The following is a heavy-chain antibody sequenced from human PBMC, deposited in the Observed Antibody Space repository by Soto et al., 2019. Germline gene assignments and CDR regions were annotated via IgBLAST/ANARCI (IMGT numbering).Heavy chain of an antibody. CDR2: IYYSGST. J-gene: IGHJ5*02. Sequence: TSETLSLTCTVSGGSISSYYWSWIRQPPGKGLEWIGYIYYSGSTNYNPSLKSRVTISVDTSKNQFSLKLSSVTVADTAVYYCARHWGLWFGASKGFDPWGQGTLVTVSS. D-gene: IGHD3-10*01. CDR3: ARHWGLWFGASKGFDP. V-gene: IGHV4-59*08. CDR1: GGSISSYY.